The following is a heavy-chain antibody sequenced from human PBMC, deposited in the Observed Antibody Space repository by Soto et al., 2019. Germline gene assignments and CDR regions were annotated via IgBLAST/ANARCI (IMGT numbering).Heavy chain of an antibody. J-gene: IGHJ4*02. CDR1: GFTFSSYG. CDR3: ARDGYCSGGSCYSVPVFDY. D-gene: IGHD2-15*01. Sequence: QVQLVESGGGVVQPGRSLRLSCAASGFTFSSYGMHWVRQAPGKGLEWVAVLWYDGSNKYYADSVKGRFTISRDNSKNTLYLQMNSLRAEYTAVYYCARDGYCSGGSCYSVPVFDYWGQGTLVTVSS. V-gene: IGHV3-33*01. CDR2: LWYDGSNK.